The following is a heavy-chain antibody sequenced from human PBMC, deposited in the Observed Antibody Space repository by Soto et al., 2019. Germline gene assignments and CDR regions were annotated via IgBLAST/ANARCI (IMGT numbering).Heavy chain of an antibody. V-gene: IGHV3-7*01. CDR3: AREVRFFEWLDYYGMDV. Sequence: EVQLVESGGGLVQPGGSLRLSCAASGFTFSSYWMSWVRQAPGKGLEWVANIKQDGSEKYYVDSVKGRFTISRDNAKNSLYLQMNSLRAEDTAVYYCAREVRFFEWLDYYGMDVWGQGTTVTVSS. D-gene: IGHD3-3*01. J-gene: IGHJ6*02. CDR2: IKQDGSEK. CDR1: GFTFSSYW.